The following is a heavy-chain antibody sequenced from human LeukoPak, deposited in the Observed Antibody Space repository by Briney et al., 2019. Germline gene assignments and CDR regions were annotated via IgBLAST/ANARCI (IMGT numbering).Heavy chain of an antibody. CDR3: ARMADYYDSSGYYSTYFDY. J-gene: IGHJ4*02. D-gene: IGHD3-22*01. CDR2: IYYSGST. CDR1: GGSISSYY. Sequence: SETLSLTCTVSGGSISSYYWSWIRQPPGKGLEWIGYIYYSGSTNYNPSLKSRVTISVDTSKNQFSLKVSSVTAADTAVYYCARMADYYDSSGYYSTYFDYWGQGTLVTVSS. V-gene: IGHV4-59*01.